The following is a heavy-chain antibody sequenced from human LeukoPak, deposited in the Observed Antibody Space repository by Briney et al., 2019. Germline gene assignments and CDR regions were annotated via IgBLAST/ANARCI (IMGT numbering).Heavy chain of an antibody. CDR2: IWYDGSNK. CDR3: ARGSVYDSSGYYYKPLYYFDC. V-gene: IGHV3-33*01. Sequence: PGGSLRLSCAASGFTFSSYGMHWVRQAPGKGLEWVAVIWYDGSNKYYADSVKGRFTISRDNSKNTLYLQMNSLRAEDTAVYYCARGSVYDSSGYYYKPLYYFDCWGQGTLVTVSS. CDR1: GFTFSSYG. J-gene: IGHJ4*02. D-gene: IGHD3-22*01.